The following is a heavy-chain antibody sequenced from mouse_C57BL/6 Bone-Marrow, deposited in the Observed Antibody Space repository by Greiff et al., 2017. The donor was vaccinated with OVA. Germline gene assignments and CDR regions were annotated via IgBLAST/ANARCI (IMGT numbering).Heavy chain of an antibody. CDR3: ARGGDYDYDGAWFAY. Sequence: VQLQQSGPELVKPGASVKISCKASGYAFSSSWMNWVKQRPGTGLEWIGRIYPEDGDTNYNGKFKGKATLTADKSSSTAYMQLSSLTSEDSAVYFCARGGDYDYDGAWFAYWGQGTLVTVSA. CDR2: IYPEDGDT. CDR1: GYAFSSSW. V-gene: IGHV1-82*01. D-gene: IGHD2-4*01. J-gene: IGHJ3*01.